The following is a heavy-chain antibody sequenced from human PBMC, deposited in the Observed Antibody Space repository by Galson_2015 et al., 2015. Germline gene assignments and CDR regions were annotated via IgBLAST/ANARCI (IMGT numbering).Heavy chain of an antibody. V-gene: IGHV5-51*01. Sequence: QSGAEVKKPGESLKISCKGSGYSFTSYWIDWVRQMPGKGLEWMGIIYPGDSATRYSPSFQGQVTISADKSISTAYLQWSSLKASDTAMYYCARREAAAGYLGNGMDVWGQGTTVTVSS. CDR2: IYPGDSAT. CDR3: ARREAAAGYLGNGMDV. D-gene: IGHD6-13*01. J-gene: IGHJ6*02. CDR1: GYSFTSYW.